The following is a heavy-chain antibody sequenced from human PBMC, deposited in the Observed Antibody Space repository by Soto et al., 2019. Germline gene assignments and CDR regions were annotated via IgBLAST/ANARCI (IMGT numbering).Heavy chain of an antibody. CDR2: VSGSSGIK. CDR3: AKDWCSGTTCYCLEN. J-gene: IGHJ4*02. Sequence: EVQLLGSGGGLVQPGGSLRLSCAASGFTFSSYAISWVRQAPGKGLVWVSSVSGSSGIKSDADSVKGRFTISRDNSKSTVDLQMNSLRAEDTTVYFCAKDWCSGTTCYCLENWGQGTLVTVSS. V-gene: IGHV3-23*01. CDR1: GFTFSSYA. D-gene: IGHD1-7*01.